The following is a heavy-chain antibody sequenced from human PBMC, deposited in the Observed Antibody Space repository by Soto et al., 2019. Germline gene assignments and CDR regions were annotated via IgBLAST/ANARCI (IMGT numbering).Heavy chain of an antibody. CDR2: ISYDGSNK. D-gene: IGHD5-12*01. Sequence: QVQLVESGGGVVQPGRSLRLSCAASGFTFSSYGMHWVRQAPGKGLEWVAVISYDGSNKYYADSVEGRFTISRDNSKNTLYLQMNGMRAEETAVYYWAQDVDITDYFDHWGQGSLVTVSS. J-gene: IGHJ4*02. V-gene: IGHV3-30*18. CDR1: GFTFSSYG. CDR3: AQDVDITDYFDH.